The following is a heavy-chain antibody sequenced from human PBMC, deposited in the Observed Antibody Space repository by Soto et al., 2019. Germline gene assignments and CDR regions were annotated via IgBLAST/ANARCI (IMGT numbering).Heavy chain of an antibody. V-gene: IGHV3-21*01. CDR1: GFTFRSFT. CDR2: ISSNSAYI. CDR3: TRDASRDSSARGWFDP. D-gene: IGHD6-13*01. Sequence: VGSVRLSCAASGFTFRSFTMNWVRQAPGKGLEWVSTISSNSAYIYYTDALRGRFTISRDNAKNSLHLQMNSLRAEDTAVYYCTRDASRDSSARGWFDPW. J-gene: IGHJ5*02.